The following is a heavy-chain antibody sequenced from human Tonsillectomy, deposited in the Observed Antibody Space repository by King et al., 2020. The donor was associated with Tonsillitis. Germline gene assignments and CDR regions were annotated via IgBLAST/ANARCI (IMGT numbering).Heavy chain of an antibody. V-gene: IGHV4-39*01. CDR2: IYYSGST. CDR3: ATYPATRGGWNDRFDP. J-gene: IGHJ5*02. CDR1: VGSISSSSYY. Sequence: LQLQESGPGLVMPSETLSLTCAVSVGSISSSSYYWVWIRQPPGKGLEWIGSIYYSGSTYYNPSLKSRVTISVDTSKNQFSLKLSSVTAADTGVYYCATYPATRGGWNDRFDPWGQGTLVTVSS. D-gene: IGHD1-1*01.